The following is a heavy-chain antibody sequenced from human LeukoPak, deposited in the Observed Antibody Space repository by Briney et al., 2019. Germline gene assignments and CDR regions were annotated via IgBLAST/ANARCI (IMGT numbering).Heavy chain of an antibody. Sequence: EASVKVSCKASRYTLTRYDINWVRQTTGHGLEWIGGMNPNSGNTGYAQKFQGTGTTTRNTSISTAYMELSSRRSEDTAVYYCARRIITFGGVTANWGQGTLVTVSS. CDR2: MNPNSGNT. J-gene: IGHJ1*01. CDR3: ARRIITFGGVTAN. D-gene: IGHD3-16*01. CDR1: RYTLTRYD. V-gene: IGHV1-8*01.